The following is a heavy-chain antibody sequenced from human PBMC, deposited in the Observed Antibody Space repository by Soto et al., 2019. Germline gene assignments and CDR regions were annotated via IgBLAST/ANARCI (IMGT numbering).Heavy chain of an antibody. CDR3: ARGGGFCVGGSCYS. CDR2: IYYSGTT. CDR1: GDSISSGDYY. D-gene: IGHD2-15*01. Sequence: SETLSLTCTVSGDSISSGDYYWSWIRQPPGKGLEWIGYIYYSGTTFYNPSLKSRVTMSVDTSKNQFSLKLSSVTAADTAVYYCARGGGFCVGGSCYSWGQGTLVTVSS. V-gene: IGHV4-30-4*01. J-gene: IGHJ4*02.